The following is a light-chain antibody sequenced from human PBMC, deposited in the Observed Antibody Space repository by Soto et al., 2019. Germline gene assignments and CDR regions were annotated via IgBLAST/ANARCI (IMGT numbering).Light chain of an antibody. CDR1: KDDIGVYDF. V-gene: IGLV2-8*01. J-gene: IGLJ1*01. CDR3: CSFTRITTYV. Sequence: QSALAQPPSASGSPGQSVTISCTGTKDDIGVYDFVSWYQHHPGKAPRLIIYEVVQRPSGVPDRFSGSKSGDTASLIISGLQAEDEADYYCCSFTRITTYVFGTGNKVTVL. CDR2: EVV.